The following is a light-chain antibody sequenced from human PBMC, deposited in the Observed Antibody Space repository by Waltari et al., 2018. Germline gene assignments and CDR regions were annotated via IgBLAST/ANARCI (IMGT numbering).Light chain of an antibody. J-gene: IGLJ1*01. CDR1: SSDVGNYNL. Sequence: QSALTQPASVSGSPGQSITISCTGTSSDVGNYNLVSWYQQHPGKAPKLMIYEVSQRPSGVSNRFSGSKSGNTASLTISGLQPADETDYYCCSYAGHSTYVFGTGTKVTVL. CDR2: EVS. V-gene: IGLV2-23*02. CDR3: CSYAGHSTYV.